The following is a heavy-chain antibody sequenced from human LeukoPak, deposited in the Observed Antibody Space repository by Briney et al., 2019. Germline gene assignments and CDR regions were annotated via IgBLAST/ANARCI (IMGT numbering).Heavy chain of an antibody. V-gene: IGHV3-21*01. CDR2: ISSSSSYI. Sequence: GGSLRLSCAASGFTFSSYSMNWVRQAPGKGPEWVSSISSSSSYIYYADSVKGRFTISRDNAKNSLYLQMNSLRAEDTAVYYCARDKLVVGAREKTRALDYWGQGTLVTVSS. D-gene: IGHD2-15*01. J-gene: IGHJ4*02. CDR1: GFTFSSYS. CDR3: ARDKLVVGAREKTRALDY.